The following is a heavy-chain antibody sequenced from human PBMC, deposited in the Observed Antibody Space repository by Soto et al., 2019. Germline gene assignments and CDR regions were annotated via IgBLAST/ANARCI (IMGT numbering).Heavy chain of an antibody. CDR1: GFPFSSYT. CDR3: AKKAGIISRYGLDV. V-gene: IGHV3-30-3*02. J-gene: IGHJ6*02. CDR2: ISFDGSST. Sequence: GGSLRLSCTASGFPFSSYTMHWLRRAPGKGLEWVGIISFDGSSTYYADSVKGRFTISRDNSKNTMYLQMNSLRAEDTAVYYCAKKAGIISRYGLDVWGQGTTVTVSS.